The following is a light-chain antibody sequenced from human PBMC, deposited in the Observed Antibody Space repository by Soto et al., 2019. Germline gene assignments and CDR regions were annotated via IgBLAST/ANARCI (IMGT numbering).Light chain of an antibody. CDR1: QSFRGL. CDR2: DAY. Sequence: EVVLTQSPVTLSLSPGERATLSCRASQSFRGLLAWYQQKPGQAPRVLIYDAYNRATGIPPRFSGSGSGTDFTLTISSLEHEDSAVYYCQQRHMWPITFGQGTRLEIK. J-gene: IGKJ5*01. CDR3: QQRHMWPIT. V-gene: IGKV3-11*01.